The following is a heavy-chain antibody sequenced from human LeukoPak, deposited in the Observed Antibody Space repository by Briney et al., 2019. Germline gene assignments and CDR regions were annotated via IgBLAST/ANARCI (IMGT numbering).Heavy chain of an antibody. CDR2: ISGSGGST. V-gene: IGHV3-23*01. D-gene: IGHD4-11*01. CDR1: GFTFSHYA. CDR3: AKDSLDYSNYGGTFDY. Sequence: SGGSLRLSCAASGFTFSHYAMHWVRQAPGKGLEWVSAISGSGGSTYYADSVKGRFTISRDNSKNTLYLQMNSLRAEDTAVYYCAKDSLDYSNYGGTFDYWGQGTLVTVSS. J-gene: IGHJ4*02.